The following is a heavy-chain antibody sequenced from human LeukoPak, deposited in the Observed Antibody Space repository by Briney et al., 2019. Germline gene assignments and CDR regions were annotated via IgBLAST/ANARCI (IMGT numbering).Heavy chain of an antibody. D-gene: IGHD5-18*01. V-gene: IGHV3-30*18. CDR2: VSYDGTDK. Sequence: GGSLRLSCAVSGFTFNYYAMHWVRHAPGKWLEWVAVVSYDGTDKYYADSVKGRFTISRDNSKNTLYLQMNSLRAEDTAIYYCAKQQGGYSLDYWGQGTLVTISS. CDR3: AKQQGGYSLDY. CDR1: GFTFNYYA. J-gene: IGHJ4*02.